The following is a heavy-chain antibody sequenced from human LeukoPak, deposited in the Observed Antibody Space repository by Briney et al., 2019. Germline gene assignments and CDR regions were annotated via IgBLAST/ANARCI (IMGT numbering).Heavy chain of an antibody. J-gene: IGHJ4*02. CDR1: GGTFSSYA. CDR3: ARLPSYSSDFDY. D-gene: IGHD3-22*01. CDR2: IIPIFGTA. Sequence: SVKVSCKASGGTFSSYAISWVRQAPGQGLEWMGGIIPIFGTANYAQKFQGRVTITADESTSTAYMELSSLRSEDTAVYYCARLPSYSSDFDYWGQGTLVTVSS. V-gene: IGHV1-69*01.